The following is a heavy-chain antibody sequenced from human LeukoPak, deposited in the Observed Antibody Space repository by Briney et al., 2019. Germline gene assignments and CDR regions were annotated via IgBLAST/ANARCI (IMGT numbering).Heavy chain of an antibody. CDR3: ARDIAARFDS. CDR2: INSYSGNT. V-gene: IGHV1-18*01. D-gene: IGHD6-6*01. Sequence: ASVKVSCKASGYTFTSYGISWVRQAPGQGLEWMGRINSYSGNTKYVQNLQGRVTMTTDTSTSTTYMELRSLRSDDTAAYYCARDIAARFDSWGQGTLVTVSS. J-gene: IGHJ4*02. CDR1: GYTFTSYG.